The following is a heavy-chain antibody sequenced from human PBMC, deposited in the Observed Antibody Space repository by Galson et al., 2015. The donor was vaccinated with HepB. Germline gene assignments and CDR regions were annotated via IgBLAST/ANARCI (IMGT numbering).Heavy chain of an antibody. Sequence: PALVKPTQTLTLTCTFSGFSLSTSGMCVSWIRQPPGKALEWLALIDWDDDKYYSTSLKTRLTISKDTSKNQVVLTMTNMDPVDTATYYCARIRRDSSGYYYLRDAFDIWGQGTMVTVSS. CDR3: ARIRRDSSGYYYLRDAFDI. CDR2: IDWDDDK. D-gene: IGHD3-22*01. CDR1: GFSLSTSGMC. J-gene: IGHJ3*02. V-gene: IGHV2-70*01.